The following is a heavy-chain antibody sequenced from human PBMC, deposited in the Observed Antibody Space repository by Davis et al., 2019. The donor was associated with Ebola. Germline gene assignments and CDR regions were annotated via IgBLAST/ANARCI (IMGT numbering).Heavy chain of an antibody. CDR2: ISSSGRNT. CDR3: AVGHYSNTNG. D-gene: IGHD4-11*01. CDR1: GFTFSNYA. V-gene: IGHV3-23*01. Sequence: PGGSLRLSCAASGFTFSNYAMSWVRQAPGKGLECVSSISSSGRNTYYADSVKGRFTISRDNSKNTLYLQMNSLRAEDTAVYYCAVGHYSNTNGWGQGILVTVSS. J-gene: IGHJ4*02.